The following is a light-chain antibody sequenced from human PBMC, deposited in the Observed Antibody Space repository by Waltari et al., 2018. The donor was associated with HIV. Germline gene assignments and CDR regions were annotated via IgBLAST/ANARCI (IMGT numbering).Light chain of an antibody. V-gene: IGKV3-15*01. J-gene: IGKJ1*01. CDR3: QQYNNWPRT. CDR2: DSS. CDR1: QSIGNN. Sequence: EVVLTQSPGTVSVSPGERATLSCRTSQSIGNNLVWYQMKPGQAPRLVIYDSSTRATGIPVRFSGSGSGTEFTLTISSQQSEDFAVYFCQQYNNWPRTFGQGTKVEI.